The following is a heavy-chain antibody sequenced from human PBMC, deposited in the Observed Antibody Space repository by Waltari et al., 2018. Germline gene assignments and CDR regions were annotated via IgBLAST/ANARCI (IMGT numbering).Heavy chain of an antibody. D-gene: IGHD4-17*01. CDR3: ARDLMYGEHPLFDR. Sequence: DVQLAESVGGLVQPGRSLRLPCTTSGFTFAASFLLWVRQAPGQGLEWVGFIRSKAYGETTDYTASVRGRFTISRDDSKSIAYLQMNSLKTEDTAIYFCARDLMYGEHPLFDRWGQGTLVTVSS. CDR2: IRSKAYGETT. CDR1: GFTFAASF. V-gene: IGHV3-49*04. J-gene: IGHJ5*02.